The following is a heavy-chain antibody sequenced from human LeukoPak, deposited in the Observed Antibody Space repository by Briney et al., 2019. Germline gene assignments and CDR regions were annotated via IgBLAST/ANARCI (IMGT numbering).Heavy chain of an antibody. CDR2: INPNSGGT. V-gene: IGHV1-2*02. CDR3: ARDLAFGEMVTNRGAFDI. CDR1: GYTFTGYY. J-gene: IGHJ3*02. Sequence: SVTVSCKASGYTFTGYYMHWVRQAPGQGLEWMGWINPNSGGTNYAQTFQGRVTMTRDTSISTAYMELSRLRSDDTAVYYCARDLAFGEMVTNRGAFDIWGQGTMVTVSS. D-gene: IGHD5-24*01.